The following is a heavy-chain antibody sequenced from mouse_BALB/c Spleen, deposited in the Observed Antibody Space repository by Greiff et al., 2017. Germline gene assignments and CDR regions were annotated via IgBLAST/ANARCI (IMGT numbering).Heavy chain of an antibody. CDR2: ISSGGSYT. CDR1: GFTFSSYA. V-gene: IGHV5-9-3*01. J-gene: IGHJ2*01. CDR3: ASLITTGDY. Sequence: EVQRVESGGGLVKPGGSLKLSCAASGFTFSSYAMSWVRQTPEKRLEWVATISSGGSYTYYPDSVKGRFTISRDNAKNTLYLQMSSLRSEDTAMYYCASLITTGDYWGQGTTLTVSS. D-gene: IGHD1-1*01.